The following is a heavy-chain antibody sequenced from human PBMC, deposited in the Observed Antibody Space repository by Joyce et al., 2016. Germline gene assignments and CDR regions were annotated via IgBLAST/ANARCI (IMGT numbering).Heavy chain of an antibody. J-gene: IGHJ4*02. CDR1: GIIFSSKE. V-gene: IGHV3-48*03. Sequence: EVHLVESGGGLVQPGWSLRLSCAASGIIFSSKEMNWVRQAPGKGLEWISSINSDDSRIHYADSVRGRFTISRDNARNSLYLEMNYLRVEDTAIYYCTTPSCANWGQGSLVTVSS. D-gene: IGHD2-2*01. CDR2: INSDDSRI. CDR3: TTPSCAN.